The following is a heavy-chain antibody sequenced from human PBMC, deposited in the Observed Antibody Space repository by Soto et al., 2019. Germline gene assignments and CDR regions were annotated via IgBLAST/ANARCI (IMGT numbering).Heavy chain of an antibody. CDR3: ARLDYGPTYYYGMDV. V-gene: IGHV5-51*01. J-gene: IGHJ6*02. D-gene: IGHD3-10*01. CDR2: IYPGDSDT. CDR1: GYSFTSYW. Sequence: PGESLKISCKGSGYSFTSYWIGWVRQMPGKGLEWMGIIYPGDSDTRYSPSFQGQVTISADKSISTAYLQWSSLKASDTAMYYCARLDYGPTYYYGMDVWGQGTTVTVSS.